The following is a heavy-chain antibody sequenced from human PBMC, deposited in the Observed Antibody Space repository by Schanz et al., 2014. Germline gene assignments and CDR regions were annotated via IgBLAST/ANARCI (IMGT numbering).Heavy chain of an antibody. J-gene: IGHJ4*02. Sequence: GQLAESGGGLVRPGGSLRLSCAASGFTFSNYAMSWVRQAPGKGLEWIGYIYYSGSTYYNPSLKSRVTISVDTSKNQFSLKLSSVTAADTAVYYCARDAADFYDILTEEDYWGQGTLVTVSS. D-gene: IGHD3-9*01. CDR3: ARDAADFYDILTEEDY. CDR1: GFTFSNYA. CDR2: IYYSGST. V-gene: IGHV4-31*02.